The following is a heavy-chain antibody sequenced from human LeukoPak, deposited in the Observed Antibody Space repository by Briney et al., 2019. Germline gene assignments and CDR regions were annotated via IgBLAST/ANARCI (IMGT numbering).Heavy chain of an antibody. Sequence: GRSLRLSCAASGFIFTSYAMPWVRQAPGKGLEWVAVISYDGSNKYYADSVKGRFTISRVDYENTVYLQMNSLRPEDSGVYYCARDAQRGSDYSNSLKYWGQGTPVTVST. CDR2: ISYDGSNK. J-gene: IGHJ4*02. CDR1: GFIFTSYA. V-gene: IGHV3-33*05. CDR3: ARDAQRGSDYSNSLKY. D-gene: IGHD4-11*01.